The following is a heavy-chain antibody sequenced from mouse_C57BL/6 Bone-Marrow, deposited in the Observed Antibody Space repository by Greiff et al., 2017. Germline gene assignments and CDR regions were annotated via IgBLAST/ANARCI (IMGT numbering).Heavy chain of an antibody. V-gene: IGHV14-4*01. CDR1: GFNIKDDY. J-gene: IGHJ4*01. Sequence: VQLQQPGAELVRPGASVKLSCKASGFNIKDDYMHWVKQRPEQGLEWIGWIDPENGDTEYASKFQGKATITADTSSNTAYLQLSSLTSEDTAVYYCTLYYGSSYENAMDYWGQGTSVTVSS. CDR3: TLYYGSSYENAMDY. D-gene: IGHD1-1*01. CDR2: IDPENGDT.